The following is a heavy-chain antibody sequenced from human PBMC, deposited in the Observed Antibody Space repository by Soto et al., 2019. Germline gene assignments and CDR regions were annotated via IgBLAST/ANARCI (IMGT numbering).Heavy chain of an antibody. J-gene: IGHJ5*02. CDR1: GYTFTSYG. D-gene: IGHD6-13*01. V-gene: IGHV1-18*01. CDR2: ISAYNGNT. Sequence: QVQLVQSGAEVKKPGASVKVSCKASGYTFTSYGISWVRQAPGQGLEWMGWISAYNGNTNYAQKLQGRVTMTTDTXXSTAYMEQRSLRSDDTAVYYCASLTRIAAADTFDPWGQGTLVTVSS. CDR3: ASLTRIAAADTFDP.